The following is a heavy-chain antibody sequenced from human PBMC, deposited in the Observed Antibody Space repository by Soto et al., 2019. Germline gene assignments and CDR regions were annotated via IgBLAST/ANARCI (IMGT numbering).Heavy chain of an antibody. CDR2: ISGSNGQT. D-gene: IGHD3-10*01. CDR1: GNTFASHG. J-gene: IGHJ4*02. V-gene: IGHV1-18*01. CDR3: ARVDPRGVAVVRDY. Sequence: GASVKVSCKASGNTFASHGFSWVRQAPGQGLEWMGWISGSNGQTNYALKFQGRVTLTTDASTSTAYMELRSLRSDDTAVYFCARVDPRGVAVVRDYWGQGTLVTVSS.